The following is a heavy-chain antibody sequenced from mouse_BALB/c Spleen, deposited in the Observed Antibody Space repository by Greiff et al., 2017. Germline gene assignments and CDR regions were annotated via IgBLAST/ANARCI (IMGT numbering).Heavy chain of an antibody. CDR3: ARGITTVVAPYAMDY. J-gene: IGHJ4*01. CDR2: IDPFNGGT. V-gene: IGHV1S135*01. CDR1: GYSFTSYY. D-gene: IGHD1-1*01. Sequence: VQLKQSGPELMKPGASVKISCKASGYSFTSYYMHWVKQSHGKSLEWIGYIDPFNGGTSYNQKFKGKATLTVDKSSSTAYMHLSSLTSEDSAVYYCARGITTVVAPYAMDYWGQGTSVTVSS.